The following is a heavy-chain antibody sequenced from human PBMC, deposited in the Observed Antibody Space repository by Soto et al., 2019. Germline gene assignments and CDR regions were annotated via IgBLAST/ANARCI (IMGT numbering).Heavy chain of an antibody. V-gene: IGHV3-30*03. D-gene: IGHD6-13*01. Sequence: QVQLVESGGGVVQPGRSLRLSCATSGFTFSSCGMHWVRQAPGKGLEWVAVISYDGSNEYYADSVKGRFTISRDNSKNPLYLQMNSLRAEDTAVYYCARDRSSSWSIDYWGQGTLVTVSS. CDR3: ARDRSSSWSIDY. CDR1: GFTFSSCG. J-gene: IGHJ4*02. CDR2: ISYDGSNE.